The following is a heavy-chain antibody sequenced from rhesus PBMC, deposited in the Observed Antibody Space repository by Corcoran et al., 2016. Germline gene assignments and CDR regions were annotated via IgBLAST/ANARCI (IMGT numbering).Heavy chain of an antibody. CDR2: IYGSTPCP. Sequence: QVQLQESGPGVVKPSETLSLTCAVSGGSISDSYRWSWIRQPPGKGLVWIGDIYGSTPCPTSDPPLETPAPISKDTSKNQFSLELSSVTAADPAVYYCAGAGAAAGPADYWGQGVLVTVSS. D-gene: IGHD6-37*01. V-gene: IGHV4S10*01. CDR1: GGSISDSYR. J-gene: IGHJ4*01. CDR3: AGAGAAAGPADY.